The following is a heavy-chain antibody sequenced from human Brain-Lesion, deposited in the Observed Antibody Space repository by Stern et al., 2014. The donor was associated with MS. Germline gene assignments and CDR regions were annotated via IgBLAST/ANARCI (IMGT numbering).Heavy chain of an antibody. CDR1: GLTFTASA. CDR2: IGNKANNYAT. V-gene: IGHV3-73*01. Sequence: EVQLVESGGGLVQPGGSLKLSCAASGLTFTASALHWVRQASGKGLEWVGRIGNKANNYATAYAESVKRRVTISRDDSKNTAYLQMNSLKSEDTAVYYCTRTRAYYYYGMDVWGQGTTVTVSS. CDR3: TRTRAYYYYGMDV. J-gene: IGHJ6*02.